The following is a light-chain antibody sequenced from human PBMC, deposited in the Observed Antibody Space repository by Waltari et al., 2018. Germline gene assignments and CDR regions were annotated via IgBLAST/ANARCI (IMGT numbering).Light chain of an antibody. J-gene: IGKJ1*01. CDR1: QSLVHSDGATY. CDR3: MQGTHWPRT. V-gene: IGKV2-30*02. Sequence: DVVMTQSPLSLPVTLGQPASISCRSSQSLVHSDGATYLNWSQQRPGQSPRRLIYKVSNRDSGVPDRFSGSGSGTDFTLKISRVEAEDVAVYYCMQGTHWPRTFGQGTKVEIK. CDR2: KVS.